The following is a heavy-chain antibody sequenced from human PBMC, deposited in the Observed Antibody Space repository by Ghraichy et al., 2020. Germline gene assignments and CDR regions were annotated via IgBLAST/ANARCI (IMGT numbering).Heavy chain of an antibody. Sequence: SQTLSLTCTVSGGSISSGGYYWSWIRQHPGKGLEWIGYIYYSGSTYYNPSLKSRVTISVDTSKNQFSLKLSSVTAEDTAVYYCARDRGGSGSYYNSPHFDYWGQGTLVTVSS. CDR2: IYYSGST. J-gene: IGHJ4*02. CDR3: ARDRGGSGSYYNSPHFDY. CDR1: GGSISSGGYY. D-gene: IGHD3-10*01. V-gene: IGHV4-31*03.